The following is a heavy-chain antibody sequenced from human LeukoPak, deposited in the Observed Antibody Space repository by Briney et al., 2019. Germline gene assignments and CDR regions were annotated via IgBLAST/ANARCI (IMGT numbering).Heavy chain of an antibody. CDR2: MCGSAGCT. V-gene: IGHV3-23*01. CDR1: GFTFYMYA. D-gene: IGHD3-22*01. Sequence: GGSLTLSXQASGFTFYMYAMSWVRQAPGKGLEWVASMCGSAGCTFYPDSVKGRFTISRDNSKNVLYLRMNSLTAEDTAIYYCAKDRPNFHENSGHYYRRDGDSWGQGTLVTVSS. CDR3: AKDRPNFHENSGHYYRRDGDS. J-gene: IGHJ5*01.